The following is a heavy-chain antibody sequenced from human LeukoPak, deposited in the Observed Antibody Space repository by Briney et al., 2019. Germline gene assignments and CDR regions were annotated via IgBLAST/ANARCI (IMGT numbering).Heavy chain of an antibody. V-gene: IGHV4-4*09. CDR1: GGSISSYY. Sequence: SETLSLTCTVSGGSISSYYWSWIRQPPGKGLEWIGYIYTSGITHYNPSLKSRVTILVDTSKNQFSLKLSSVTAADTAVYFCARYYYGSGYYYNVAYFDYWGQGALVTVSS. CDR3: ARYYYGSGYYYNVAYFDY. D-gene: IGHD3-10*01. J-gene: IGHJ4*02. CDR2: IYTSGIT.